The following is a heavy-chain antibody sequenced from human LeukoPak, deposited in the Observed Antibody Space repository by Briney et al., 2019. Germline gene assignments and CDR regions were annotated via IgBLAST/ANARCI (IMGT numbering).Heavy chain of an antibody. J-gene: IGHJ6*03. CDR1: GGTFSSYA. CDR3: ARGGFGVVNQFKNYYYYMDV. Sequence: SVKVSCKASGGTFSSYAISWVRQAPGQGLEWMGGIIPTFGTANYAQKFQGRVTITTDESTSTAYMELSSLRSEDTAVYYCARGGFGVVNQFKNYYYYMDVWGKGTTVTVSS. CDR2: IIPTFGTA. D-gene: IGHD3-3*01. V-gene: IGHV1-69*05.